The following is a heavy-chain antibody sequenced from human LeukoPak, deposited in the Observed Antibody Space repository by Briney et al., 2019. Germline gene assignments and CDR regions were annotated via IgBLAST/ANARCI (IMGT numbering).Heavy chain of an antibody. CDR1: GFTFEDYG. V-gene: IGHV3-20*04. J-gene: IGHJ4*02. D-gene: IGHD3-16*01. CDR2: INWNGGTT. Sequence: GRSLRLSCAASGFTFEDYGMSWVRQVPGKGLEWVSGINWNGGTTGYADSVRGRFTISRDNAKNSLYLHMNSLRDEDSALYYCARDLGFRGSQFLLIYWGQGTLVTVSS. CDR3: ARDLGFRGSQFLLIY.